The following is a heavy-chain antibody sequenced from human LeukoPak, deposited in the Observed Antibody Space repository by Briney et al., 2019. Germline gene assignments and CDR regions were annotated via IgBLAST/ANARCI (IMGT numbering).Heavy chain of an antibody. Sequence: GRSLRLSCAASGFTFSSYGMHWVRQAPGKGLEWVAVIWYDGSNKYYADSVKGRFTISRDNSKNTLYLQMNSLRAEDTAVYYCERDPLYYDHNFFGPGGMEVWGQGTTVTVSS. D-gene: IGHD3-3*01. J-gene: IGHJ6*02. V-gene: IGHV3-33*01. CDR2: IWYDGSNK. CDR1: GFTFSSYG. CDR3: ERDPLYYDHNFFGPGGMEV.